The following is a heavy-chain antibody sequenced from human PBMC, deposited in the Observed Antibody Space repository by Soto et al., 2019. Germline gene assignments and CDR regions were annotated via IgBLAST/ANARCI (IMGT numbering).Heavy chain of an antibody. CDR2: LSYDANNK. Sequence: GGSLRLSCAASGFTFSNYAIHWVRQAPGKGLEWVAVLSYDANNKHYADSVKGRFTISRDNSKNTLYLQMNSLRPEDTAVYYCARGPFGDAAMVTNYFDYWGQGTLVNVSS. J-gene: IGHJ4*02. D-gene: IGHD5-18*01. CDR3: ARGPFGDAAMVTNYFDY. V-gene: IGHV3-30-3*01. CDR1: GFTFSNYA.